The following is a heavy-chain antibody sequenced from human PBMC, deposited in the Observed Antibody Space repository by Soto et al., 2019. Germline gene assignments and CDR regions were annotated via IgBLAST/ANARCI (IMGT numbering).Heavy chain of an antibody. V-gene: IGHV1-18*01. CDR1: GYTFTSYG. Sequence: ASLKVSCKSSGYTFTSYGISWVRQSPGQGLEWMGWISAYNGITNYAQKLQGRVTMTTDTSTSTAYMELRSLRSDDTAVYYCARYGDYDSEHDAFDIWGQGTMVTVSS. CDR3: ARYGDYDSEHDAFDI. J-gene: IGHJ3*02. D-gene: IGHD4-17*01. CDR2: ISAYNGIT.